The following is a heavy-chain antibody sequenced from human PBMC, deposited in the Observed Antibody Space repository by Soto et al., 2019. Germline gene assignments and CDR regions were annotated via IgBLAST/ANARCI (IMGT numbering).Heavy chain of an antibody. CDR3: ARLSGSNWYTVAY. Sequence: QVQLQQWGAGLLKPSETLSLTCAVSGGSFSNYHWIWIRQPPGRGLEWIGEINHSGSTNYNPSLKSRVTISIETPKNQFSLNLSSVTAADTAVYYCARLSGSNWYTVAYWGQGTPVTVSS. CDR2: INHSGST. J-gene: IGHJ4*02. D-gene: IGHD6-13*01. CDR1: GGSFSNYH. V-gene: IGHV4-34*01.